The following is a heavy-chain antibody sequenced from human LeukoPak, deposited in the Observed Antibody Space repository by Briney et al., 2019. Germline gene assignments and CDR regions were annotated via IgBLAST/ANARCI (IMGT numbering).Heavy chain of an antibody. J-gene: IGHJ5*02. CDR2: ITAGGRGAT. CDR3: AELHGRINWFDP. V-gene: IGHV3-23*01. Sequence: PGGPLRLSCAASGFTFDTYDVSWVRQAPGKGLEGVSTITAGGRGATYYADAVKGRFTMSRHRSTRTLSLQMNRLRVGDTGVYYCAELHGRINWFDPWGQGTLVTVSS. CDR1: GFTFDTYD. D-gene: IGHD2-21*01.